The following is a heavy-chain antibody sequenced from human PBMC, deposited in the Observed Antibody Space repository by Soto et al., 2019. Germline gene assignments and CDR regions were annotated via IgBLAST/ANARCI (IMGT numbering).Heavy chain of an antibody. V-gene: IGHV3-21*01. CDR1: GFTFSSYS. D-gene: IGHD4-17*01. Sequence: GGSLRLSCAASGFTFSSYSMNWVRQAPGKGLEWVSSISSSSSYIYYADSVKGRFTISRDNAKNSLYLQMNSLRAEDTAVYYCASLPPTVTTSIVGYFDYWGQGTLVTVSS. J-gene: IGHJ4*02. CDR2: ISSSSSYI. CDR3: ASLPPTVTTSIVGYFDY.